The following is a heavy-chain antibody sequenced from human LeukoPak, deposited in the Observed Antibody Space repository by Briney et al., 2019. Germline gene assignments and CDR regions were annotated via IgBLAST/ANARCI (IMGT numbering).Heavy chain of an antibody. CDR1: GYTFTSYD. D-gene: IGHD2-8*01. J-gene: IGHJ5*02. V-gene: IGHV1-8*01. Sequence: ASVTVSCKASGYTFTSYDINWVRQAPGQGLEWMGWMNPNSGNTGYAQKFQGRVTMTRNTSISTAYMELSSLRSEDAAVYYCARGQYCTNGVCLDPWGQGTLVTVSS. CDR2: MNPNSGNT. CDR3: ARGQYCTNGVCLDP.